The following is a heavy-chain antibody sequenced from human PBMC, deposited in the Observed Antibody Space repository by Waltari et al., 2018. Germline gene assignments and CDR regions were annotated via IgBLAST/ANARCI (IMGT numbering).Heavy chain of an antibody. CDR1: GYTLTEVP. CDR2: FDPEDGET. CDR3: AAVVPAAIYDYYMDV. Sequence: QVQRVQSGAEVKKPGASVKVYCKVSGYTLTEVPIHWVRQAHGKGLEWMGGFDPEDGETIYAQKFQGRVTMTEDTSTDTAYMELSSLRSEDTAVYYCAAVVPAAIYDYYMDVWGKGTTVTISS. V-gene: IGHV1-24*01. J-gene: IGHJ6*03. D-gene: IGHD2-2*01.